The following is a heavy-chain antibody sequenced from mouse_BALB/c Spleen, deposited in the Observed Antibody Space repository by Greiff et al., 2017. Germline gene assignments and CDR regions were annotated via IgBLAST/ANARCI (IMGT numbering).Heavy chain of an antibody. CDR1: GYTFTDYN. Sequence: VQLQQSGPELVKPGASVKISCKASGYTFTDYNIHWVKQSHGKSLEWIGYIYPYNGGTGYNQKFKSKATLTVDNSSSTAYMELRSLTSEDSAVYYCARDGYGNYVFAYWGQGTLVTVSA. J-gene: IGHJ3*01. V-gene: IGHV1S29*02. D-gene: IGHD2-10*02. CDR2: IYPYNGGT. CDR3: ARDGYGNYVFAY.